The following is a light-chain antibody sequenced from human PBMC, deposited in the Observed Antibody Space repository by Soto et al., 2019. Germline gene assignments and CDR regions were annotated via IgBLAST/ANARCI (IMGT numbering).Light chain of an antibody. V-gene: IGKV1-6*02. Sequence: AIQLTQSPSALSASVGDRVTITCRASLGIRNDLGWYQQKPGEAPRLLVYAASTLQSGVPSRFSGSGSGTEFTLTISGLQLEDFGTYYCLQDYNYPLTFGGGTRLEI. J-gene: IGKJ4*01. CDR3: LQDYNYPLT. CDR2: AAS. CDR1: LGIRND.